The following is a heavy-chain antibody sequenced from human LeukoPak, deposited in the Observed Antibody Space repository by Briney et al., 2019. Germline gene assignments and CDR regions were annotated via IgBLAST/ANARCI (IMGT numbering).Heavy chain of an antibody. V-gene: IGHV1-2*06. D-gene: IGHD3-22*01. Sequence: GASVKVSCKASGYTFTGYYMHWVRQAPGQGLEWMGRINPNSGGTNYAQKFQGRVTMTRDTSISTAYMELSRLRSDDTAVYYCARVFQGPSKTQYYYDSSGYYYDQNHDFDYWGQGTLVTVSS. J-gene: IGHJ4*02. CDR3: ARVFQGPSKTQYYYDSSGYYYDQNHDFDY. CDR2: INPNSGGT. CDR1: GYTFTGYY.